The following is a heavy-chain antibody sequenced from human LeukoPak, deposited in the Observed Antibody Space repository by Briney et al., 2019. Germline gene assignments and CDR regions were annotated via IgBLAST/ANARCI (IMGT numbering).Heavy chain of an antibody. CDR1: GYTFTSYD. D-gene: IGHD6-19*01. J-gene: IGHJ4*02. Sequence: GASVKVSCKASGYTFTSYDINWVRQATGQGREGMGWMNPNSGNTGYAQKFQGRVTMTRNTSISPAYMELSSLRSEGTAVYYCAKGSRYGYGLSSGWFDYWGQGTLVTVSS. V-gene: IGHV1-8*01. CDR3: AKGSRYGYGLSSGWFDY. CDR2: MNPNSGNT.